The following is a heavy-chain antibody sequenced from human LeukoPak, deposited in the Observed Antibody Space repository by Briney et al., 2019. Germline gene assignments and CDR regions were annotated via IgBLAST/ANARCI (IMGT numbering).Heavy chain of an antibody. V-gene: IGHV4-59*01. CDR2: IYYSGST. D-gene: IGHD6-19*01. J-gene: IGHJ4*02. CDR3: ARHGYSSGWYYFDY. Sequence: SETLSLTCTVSGGSISSYYWSWLRQPPGKGLEWIGYIYYSGSTNYNPSLKSRVTISVDTSKNQFSLKLSSVTAADTAVYYCARHGYSSGWYYFDYWGQGTLVTVSS. CDR1: GGSISSYY.